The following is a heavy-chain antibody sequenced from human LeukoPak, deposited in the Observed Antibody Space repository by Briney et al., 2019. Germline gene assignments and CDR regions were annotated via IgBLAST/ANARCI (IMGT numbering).Heavy chain of an antibody. D-gene: IGHD3-10*01. V-gene: IGHV3-30*02. CDR2: MQYDGSVE. Sequence: GGSLRLSCVASGFSFSNYGTHWVRQAPGKGLEWVTFMQYDGSVEFYADSVKGRFTISRDNSKNTLYLQMNSLRAEDTAVYYCARGARFGELYPYYFDHWGQGTLVTVSS. J-gene: IGHJ4*02. CDR1: GFSFSNYG. CDR3: ARGARFGELYPYYFDH.